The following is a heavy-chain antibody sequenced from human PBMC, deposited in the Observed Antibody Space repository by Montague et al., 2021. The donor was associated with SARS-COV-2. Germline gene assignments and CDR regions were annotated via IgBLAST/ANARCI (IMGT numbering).Heavy chain of an antibody. V-gene: IGHV4-34*01. CDR3: ARGRTDFGGCYDSWIGYYSSGQNGFDT. J-gene: IGHJ5*02. CDR2: INHSGST. Sequence: SETLSLTCAVYGGSFGGYYWCWIRQPPGTGLEWIWEINHSGSTSSNPSLKRRVTISVDTSTNQFSLKLSSVTAADTAVYYCARGRTDFGGCYDSWIGYYSSGQNGFDTWGQGTMVTVSS. D-gene: IGHD3-3*01. CDR1: GGSFGGYY.